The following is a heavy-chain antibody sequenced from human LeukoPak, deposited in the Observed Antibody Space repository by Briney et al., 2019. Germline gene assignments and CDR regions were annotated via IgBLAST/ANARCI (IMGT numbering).Heavy chain of an antibody. CDR3: AKNGDRGAYCTGGTCYPYFYYYMDV. D-gene: IGHD2-15*01. CDR2: IRFDGSNK. CDR1: GFSFSTYG. J-gene: IGHJ6*03. V-gene: IGHV3-30*02. Sequence: GGSLRLSCAASGFSFSTYGTHWVRQAPGKGLEWVAFIRFDGSNKYYADSVKGRFTISRDNSKNTLYLQMNSLRAEDTAIYYCAKNGDRGAYCTGGTCYPYFYYYMDVWGKGTTVTI.